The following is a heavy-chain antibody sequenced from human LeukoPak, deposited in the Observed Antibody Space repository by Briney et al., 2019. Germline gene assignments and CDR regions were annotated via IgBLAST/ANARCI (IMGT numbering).Heavy chain of an antibody. CDR1: GFTVSSNY. CDR3: ARENGYKVFDY. CDR2: IYSGGST. V-gene: IGHV3-53*01. Sequence: PGGSLRLSCAASGFTVSSNYMSWVRQAPGKGLEWVSVIYSGGSTYYADSVKGRFTISRDHSKNTLYLQMDSLRAEDTAVYYCARENGYKVFDYWGQGTLVTVSS. J-gene: IGHJ4*02. D-gene: IGHD5-24*01.